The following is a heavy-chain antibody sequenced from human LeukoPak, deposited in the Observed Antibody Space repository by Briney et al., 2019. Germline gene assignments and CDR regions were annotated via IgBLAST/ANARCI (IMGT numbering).Heavy chain of an antibody. D-gene: IGHD6-6*01. Sequence: GGSLRLSCAASGFTFSSYAMHWVRQAPGKGLEWVAVISYDGSNKYYADSVKGRFTISRDNSKNTLYLQMNSLRAEDTAVYYCAKAAYSSSSFDYWGQGTLVTVSS. CDR3: AKAAYSSSSFDY. J-gene: IGHJ4*02. CDR2: ISYDGSNK. CDR1: GFTFSSYA. V-gene: IGHV3-30*04.